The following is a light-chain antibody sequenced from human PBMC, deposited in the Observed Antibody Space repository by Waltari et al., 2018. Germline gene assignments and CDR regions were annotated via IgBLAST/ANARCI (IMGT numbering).Light chain of an antibody. V-gene: IGKV3-15*01. Sequence: EVVMTQSPATLSVSPGGRATLSCRASQSIATNLAWYQQRRGQAPRLLIFDASTRGTSFSGRFSGSGSGTEFTLTISSLQSEDSAVYYCQQYNRWPPITFGQGTRLEIK. CDR2: DAS. CDR1: QSIATN. J-gene: IGKJ5*01. CDR3: QQYNRWPPIT.